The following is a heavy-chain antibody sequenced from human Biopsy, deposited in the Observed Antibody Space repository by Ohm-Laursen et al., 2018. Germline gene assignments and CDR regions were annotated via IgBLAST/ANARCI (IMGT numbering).Heavy chain of an antibody. CDR1: GFDFSDYS. Sequence: SLRLSCAASGFDFSDYSMSWVRRAPGKGLEWVSSVTTTSSYIYYADSVKSRFTISRDNAKNTLFLQMNSLSTEDTAVYYCVSFGINWGLSYWGQGILVTVAS. CDR3: VSFGINWGLSY. D-gene: IGHD7-27*01. J-gene: IGHJ4*02. CDR2: VTTTSSYI. V-gene: IGHV3-21*01.